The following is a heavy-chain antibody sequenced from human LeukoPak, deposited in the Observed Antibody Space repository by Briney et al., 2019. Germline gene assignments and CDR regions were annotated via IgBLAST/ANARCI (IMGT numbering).Heavy chain of an antibody. Sequence: GGSLRLSCAASAFTFRSYGMHWVRQAPGKGLEWVAFIRYHGSDKYYADSVKDRFTISRDNSKNTLYLQMNSLRAEDTAGYYCAKKWSGDYDSSGVNDAFDIWGQGTMVTVSS. CDR2: IRYHGSDK. CDR3: AKKWSGDYDSSGVNDAFDI. CDR1: AFTFRSYG. D-gene: IGHD3-22*01. J-gene: IGHJ3*02. V-gene: IGHV3-30*02.